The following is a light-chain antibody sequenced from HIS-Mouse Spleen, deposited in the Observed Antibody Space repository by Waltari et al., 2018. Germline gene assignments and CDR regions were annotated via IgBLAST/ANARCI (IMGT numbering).Light chain of an antibody. CDR1: SSAVGSYNL. CDR3: CSYAGSSTFVV. Sequence: QSALTQPASVSGSPGQSITISCTGTSSAVGSYNLVSWYQRHPGKAPQPRIYEGSKRPSGVSNRFAGSKSGNTASLTISGRQAEDEADYYCCSYAGSSTFVVFGGGTKLTVL. CDR2: EGS. J-gene: IGLJ2*01. V-gene: IGLV2-23*03.